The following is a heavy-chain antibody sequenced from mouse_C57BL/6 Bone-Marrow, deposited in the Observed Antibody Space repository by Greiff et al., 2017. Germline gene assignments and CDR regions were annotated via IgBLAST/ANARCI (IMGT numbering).Heavy chain of an antibody. CDR2: IDPEDGET. J-gene: IGHJ2*01. Sequence: EVKLMESGAELVKPGASVKLSCTASGFNIKDYYMHWVKQRTEQGLEWIGRIDPEDGETKYAPKFPGKATITADTSSNTAYLQLSSLTSEDTAVYYCAFISFDYWGQGTTLTVSS. CDR3: AFISFDY. V-gene: IGHV14-2*01. CDR1: GFNIKDYY. D-gene: IGHD1-1*01.